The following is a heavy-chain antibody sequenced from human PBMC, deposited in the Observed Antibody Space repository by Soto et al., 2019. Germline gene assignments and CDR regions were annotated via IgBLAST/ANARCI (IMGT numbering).Heavy chain of an antibody. J-gene: IGHJ6*02. CDR2: ISGSGGST. D-gene: IGHD5-18*01. V-gene: IGHV3-23*01. Sequence: PGGSLRLSCAASGFTFSSYAMSWVPRAPGKGLEWVSAISGSGGSTYYADSVKGRFTISRDNSKNTLYLQMNSLRAEDTAVYYCAKHSYGHGGGYYYYYGMDVWGQGTTVTVSS. CDR3: AKHSYGHGGGYYYYYGMDV. CDR1: GFTFSSYA.